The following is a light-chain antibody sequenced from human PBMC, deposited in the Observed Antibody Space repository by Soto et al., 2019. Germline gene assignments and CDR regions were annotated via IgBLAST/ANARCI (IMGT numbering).Light chain of an antibody. CDR2: TAS. J-gene: IGKJ4*01. Sequence: DIQLTQSPSFLSASVGDRVTITCRASQGISSYLAWYQQRPGKAPKLLISTASTLQSGVPSRFSGSGSGTDFTLTISSLQPEDFATYYCQQSYSTPLTFGGGTKVDIK. V-gene: IGKV1-39*01. CDR3: QQSYSTPLT. CDR1: QGISSY.